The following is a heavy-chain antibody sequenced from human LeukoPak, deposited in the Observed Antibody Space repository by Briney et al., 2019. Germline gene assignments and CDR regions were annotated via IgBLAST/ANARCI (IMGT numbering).Heavy chain of an antibody. V-gene: IGHV4-39*02. J-gene: IGHJ4*02. CDR2: KSSCGTT. D-gene: IGHD3-10*01. CDR3: AREGPFGELLAPDFDY. Sequence: PSETLSLTCTVSDGSISSSSYYWGWIRQPPGKGLEGIGSKSSCGTTYYNPSLKSRAPTSVDTSENQFSLELSSVTAADTAVYYCAREGPFGELLAPDFDYWGQGTLVTVSS. CDR1: DGSISSSSYY.